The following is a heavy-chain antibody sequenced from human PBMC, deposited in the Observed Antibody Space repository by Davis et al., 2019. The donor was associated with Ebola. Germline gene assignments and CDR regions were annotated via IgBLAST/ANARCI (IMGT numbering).Heavy chain of an antibody. V-gene: IGHV3-30-3*01. Sequence: PGGSLRLSCAASGFTFSSYAMHWVRQAPGKGLEWVAVISYDGSNKYYADSVKGRFTISRDNSKNTLYLQMNSLRAEDTAVYYCARDSGSYYRGNLFDYWGQGTLVTVSS. CDR1: GFTFSSYA. CDR2: ISYDGSNK. CDR3: ARDSGSYYRGNLFDY. D-gene: IGHD1-26*01. J-gene: IGHJ4*02.